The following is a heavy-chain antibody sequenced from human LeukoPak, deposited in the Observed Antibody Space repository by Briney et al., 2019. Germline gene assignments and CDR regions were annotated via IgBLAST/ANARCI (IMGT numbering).Heavy chain of an antibody. Sequence: GRSLRLSCAASGFTFSSYAMHWVRQAPGKGLEWLAVISYDGSNKYYADSVKGRFTISRDNSKNTLYLQMTSLRAEDTAVYYCARVGYCGGDCYPPYYSYGMDVWGQGTTVTVSS. CDR1: GFTFSSYA. V-gene: IGHV3-30-3*01. CDR2: ISYDGSNK. D-gene: IGHD2-21*02. CDR3: ARVGYCGGDCYPPYYSYGMDV. J-gene: IGHJ6*02.